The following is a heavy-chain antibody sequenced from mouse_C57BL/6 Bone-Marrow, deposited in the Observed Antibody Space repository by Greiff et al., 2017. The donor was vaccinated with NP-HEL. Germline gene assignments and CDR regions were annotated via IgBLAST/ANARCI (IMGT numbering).Heavy chain of an antibody. V-gene: IGHV1-69*01. CDR3: ARPRLRRPSYWYFDV. CDR2: IDPSDSYT. Sequence: QVQLQQPGAELVMPGASVKLSCKASGYTFTSYWMHWVKQRPGQGLEWIGEIDPSDSYTNYNQKFKGKATLTVDKSSITAYLQLSSLTSDDSAVYYCARPRLRRPSYWYFDVWGTGTTVTVSS. CDR1: GYTFTSYW. J-gene: IGHJ1*03. D-gene: IGHD2-2*01.